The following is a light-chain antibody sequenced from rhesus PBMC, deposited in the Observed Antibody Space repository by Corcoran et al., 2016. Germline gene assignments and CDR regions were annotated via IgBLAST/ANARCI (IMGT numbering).Light chain of an antibody. J-gene: IGKJ1*01. CDR1: QGISDY. CDR2: AAS. Sequence: DIQMTQSPSSLSASVGDRVTITCRASQGISDYLNWYQQKPGKAPKRLIYAASILESGFPSRFSGSGFGPDFTLTISSLRPEDCAAYFCLQCYNTPRTFGQGTKVEIK. V-gene: IGKV1-36*02. CDR3: LQCYNTPRT.